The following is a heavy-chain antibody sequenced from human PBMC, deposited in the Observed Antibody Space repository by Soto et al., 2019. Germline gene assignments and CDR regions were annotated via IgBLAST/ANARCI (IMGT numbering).Heavy chain of an antibody. CDR2: INPSGGST. V-gene: IGHV1-46*01. J-gene: IGHJ3*02. D-gene: IGHD3-22*01. CDR3: ARTPITMLVVVQDGDAFAI. CDR1: GYTFTSYY. Sequence: ASVKVSCKASGYTFTSYYMHWVRQAPGQGLEWMGIINPSGGSTSYAQKFQGRVNMTRDTSTSTVYMELSSLRSEDTAVYYCARTPITMLVVVQDGDAFAILGQGTIVTVSS.